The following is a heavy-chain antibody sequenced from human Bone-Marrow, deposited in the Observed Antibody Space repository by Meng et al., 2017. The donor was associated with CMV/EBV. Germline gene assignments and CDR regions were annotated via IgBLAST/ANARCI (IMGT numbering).Heavy chain of an antibody. CDR1: GGTISSSSYS. CDR2: IYYSGST. V-gene: IGHV4-39*07. Sequence: HLQRQGCGPGRVKPSGNRVRPSAASGGTISSSSYSWRWMRQPAGEGLEWIGRIYYSGSTYYLPSLKSRVTIPVDTSKHQFSRKLSSATAAATAVYYCARDPPVPTAGGFDYWGQGTLVTVSS. D-gene: IGHD6-13*01. J-gene: IGHJ4*02. CDR3: ARDPPVPTAGGFDY.